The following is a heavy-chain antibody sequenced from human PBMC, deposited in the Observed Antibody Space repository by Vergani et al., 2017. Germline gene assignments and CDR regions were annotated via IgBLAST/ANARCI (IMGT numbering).Heavy chain of an antibody. Sequence: QVQLVQSGAEVKKPGASVKVSCKASGYTFTGYYMHWVRQAPGQGLEWMGWINPNSGGTNYAQKFQGRVTMTRDTSISTAYMELSRLRSDDTAVYYCARGSLHIPGIAVDYYYYMDVWGKGTTVTVSS. CDR1: GYTFTGYY. J-gene: IGHJ6*03. D-gene: IGHD6-19*01. CDR2: INPNSGGT. V-gene: IGHV1-2*02. CDR3: ARGSLHIPGIAVDYYYYMDV.